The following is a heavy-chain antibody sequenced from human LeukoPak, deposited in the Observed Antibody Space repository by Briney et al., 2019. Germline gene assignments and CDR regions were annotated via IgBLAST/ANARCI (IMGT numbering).Heavy chain of an antibody. J-gene: IGHJ6*02. CDR2: ISSSSSTI. Sequence: GGSLRLSCAASGFTFSSCSMNWVRQAPGKGLEWVSYISSSSSTIYYADSVKGRFTISRDNAKNSLYLQMNSLRAEDTAVYYCAREIRGYCSGGSCYYYGMDVWGQGTTVTVSS. CDR3: AREIRGYCSGGSCYYYGMDV. D-gene: IGHD2-15*01. V-gene: IGHV3-48*01. CDR1: GFTFSSCS.